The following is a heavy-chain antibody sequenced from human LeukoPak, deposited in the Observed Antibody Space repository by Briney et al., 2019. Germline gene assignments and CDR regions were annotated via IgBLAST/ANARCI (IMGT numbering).Heavy chain of an antibody. Sequence: SQALSLTLAFSGCSVSSNSAAWHWLRQSPARGLGWLARTYYRCRWYNDYAVSVESRININPDTSKNQNSLQLNSVTPEDAAVYYCARDLWGSTSESPHGFDYWGQGTLVTVSS. J-gene: IGHJ4*02. CDR3: ARDLWGSTSESPHGFDY. V-gene: IGHV6-1*01. D-gene: IGHD2-2*01. CDR1: GCSVSSNSAA. CDR2: TYYRCRWYN.